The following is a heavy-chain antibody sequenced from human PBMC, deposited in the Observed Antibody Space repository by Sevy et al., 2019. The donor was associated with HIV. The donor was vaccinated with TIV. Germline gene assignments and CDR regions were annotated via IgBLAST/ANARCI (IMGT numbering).Heavy chain of an antibody. J-gene: IGHJ4*02. CDR2: ISGRGGNT. D-gene: IGHD1-1*01. V-gene: IGHV3-23*01. Sequence: EGSLRLSCAASGFTFSSYAMTWVRQAPGKGLEWVSTISGRGGNTYYADSVKGRFTISRDNSKNTLSLQMNSLRAEDTAVYYCATRSITTPGLNYFDDWGQGTLVTVSS. CDR1: GFTFSSYA. CDR3: ATRSITTPGLNYFDD.